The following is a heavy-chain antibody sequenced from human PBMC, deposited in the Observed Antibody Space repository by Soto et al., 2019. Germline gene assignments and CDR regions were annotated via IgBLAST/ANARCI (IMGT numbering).Heavy chain of an antibody. V-gene: IGHV3-33*01. CDR3: ARDGGSGYEHADY. D-gene: IGHD3-22*01. CDR2: IWYDGSNK. CDR1: GFTFSSYG. Sequence: PGGSLRLSCAASGFTFSSYGMHWVRQAPGKGLEWVAVIWYDGSNKYYADSVKGRFTISRDNSKNTLYLQMNSLRAEDTAVYYCARDGGSGYEHADYWGQGTLVTVSS. J-gene: IGHJ4*02.